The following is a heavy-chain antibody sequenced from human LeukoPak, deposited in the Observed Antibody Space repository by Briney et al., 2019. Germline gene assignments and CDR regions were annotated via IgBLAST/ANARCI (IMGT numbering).Heavy chain of an antibody. J-gene: IGHJ4*02. V-gene: IGHV1-2*02. D-gene: IGHD5-12*01. CDR1: GYTFTGFY. Sequence: ASVKVSCKASGYTFTGFYIHCVRQAPGQGLEWMGWINPNSGGTNYAQKFQGRVTMTRDTSISTAYMELSRLTSDDTAIYYCARDWFVDSGDYPFPFDYWGQGTLVSVSS. CDR2: INPNSGGT. CDR3: ARDWFVDSGDYPFPFDY.